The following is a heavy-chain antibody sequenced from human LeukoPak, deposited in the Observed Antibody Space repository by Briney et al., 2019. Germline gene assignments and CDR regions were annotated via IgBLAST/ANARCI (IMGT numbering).Heavy chain of an antibody. Sequence: VKVSCKVSGYTFTDYYMHWVQQAPGKGLEWMGLVDPEDGETIYAEKFQGRVTITADTSTDTAYMELSSLRSEDTAVYYCATSDQVGATMNDYWGQGTLVTVSS. CDR3: ATSDQVGATMNDY. CDR1: GYTFTDYY. V-gene: IGHV1-69-2*01. J-gene: IGHJ4*02. CDR2: VDPEDGET. D-gene: IGHD1-26*01.